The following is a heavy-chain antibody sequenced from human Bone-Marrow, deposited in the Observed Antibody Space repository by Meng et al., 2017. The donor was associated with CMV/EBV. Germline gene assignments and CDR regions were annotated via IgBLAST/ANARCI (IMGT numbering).Heavy chain of an antibody. CDR1: GYTFTSYG. Sequence: ASVKVSCKASGYTFTSYGISWVRQAPGQGLERMGWISAYNGNTNYAQKLQGRVTMTTDTSTSTAYMELRSLRSDDTAVYYCAREPRLELRGWTVDYYYGMDVWGQGTTVTVSS. J-gene: IGHJ6*02. CDR3: AREPRLELRGWTVDYYYGMDV. CDR2: ISAYNGNT. V-gene: IGHV1-18*01. D-gene: IGHD1-7*01.